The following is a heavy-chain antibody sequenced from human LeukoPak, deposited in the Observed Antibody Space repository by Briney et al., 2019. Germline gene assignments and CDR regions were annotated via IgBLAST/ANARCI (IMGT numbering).Heavy chain of an antibody. CDR3: ARDPVSTVTTNPYYYMDV. CDR2: INPNSGGT. CDR1: GYTFTGYY. D-gene: IGHD4-17*01. J-gene: IGHJ6*03. V-gene: IGHV1-2*02. Sequence: GASVKVSCKASGYTFTGYYMHWVRQAPGQGLEWMGWINPNSGGTNYAQKFQGRVTMTRDTSISTAYMELSGLRSDDTAVYYCARDPVSTVTTNPYYYMDVWGKGTTVTVSS.